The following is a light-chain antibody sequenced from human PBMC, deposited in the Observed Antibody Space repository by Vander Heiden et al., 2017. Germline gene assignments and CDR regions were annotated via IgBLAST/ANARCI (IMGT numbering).Light chain of an antibody. J-gene: IGKJ2*01. CDR1: QSISSY. V-gene: IGKV1-39*01. CDR2: AAS. Sequence: DIQMTQSPSSLSASVGDRVTITCRASQSISSYLNWYQQKPGKAPKLLIYAASSLQSGVLSRFSGSGSGTDFTLTISSLHPEDFATYYCQQCYTTLYTFGQGTKLEIK. CDR3: QQCYTTLYT.